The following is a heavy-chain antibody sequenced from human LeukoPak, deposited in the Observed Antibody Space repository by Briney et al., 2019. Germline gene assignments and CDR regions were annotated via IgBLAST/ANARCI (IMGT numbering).Heavy chain of an antibody. V-gene: IGHV1-69*13. J-gene: IGHJ4*02. CDR1: GGTFSSYA. D-gene: IGHD3-10*01. CDR2: IIPIFGTA. CDR3: ASAKYGSGPRYFDY. Sequence: ASVKVSCKASGGTFSSYAISWVRQAPGQGLEWMGGIIPIFGTANYAQKFQGRVTITADESTSTAYMELSSLRSEDTAVYYCASAKYGSGPRYFDYWGQGTLVTVSS.